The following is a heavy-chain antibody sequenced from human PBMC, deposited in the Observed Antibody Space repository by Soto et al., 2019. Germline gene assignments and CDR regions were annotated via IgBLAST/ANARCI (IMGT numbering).Heavy chain of an antibody. CDR2: ISHLEST. D-gene: IGHD5-12*01. V-gene: IGHV4-30-2*06. Sequence: QLQLQESGSGLVKTSETLSLTCTVSGASISYGGFSWSWIRQSPGKGLEWIGYISHLESTYFHPSFKSRLTMSLDRTRNQFSLKLSSVTAADMAVYYGARGGGYDSFDYWGQGVLVTVSA. CDR3: ARGGGYDSFDY. J-gene: IGHJ4*02. CDR1: GASISYGGFS.